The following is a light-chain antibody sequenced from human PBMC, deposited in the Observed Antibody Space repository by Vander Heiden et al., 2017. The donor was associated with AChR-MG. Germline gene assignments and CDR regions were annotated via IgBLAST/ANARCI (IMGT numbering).Light chain of an antibody. Sequence: DIQMTQSPSSLPASVGDRVTITRRASQSISSYLNWYQQKPGKAPKLLIYAASSLQSGVPSRFSGSGSGTDFTLTISSLQPEDFATYYCQQCDSTPFTFGPGTKVDIK. CDR2: AAS. V-gene: IGKV1-39*01. CDR1: QSISSY. CDR3: QQCDSTPFT. J-gene: IGKJ3*01.